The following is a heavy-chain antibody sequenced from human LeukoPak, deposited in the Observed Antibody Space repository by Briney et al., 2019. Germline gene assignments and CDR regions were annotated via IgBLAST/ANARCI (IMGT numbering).Heavy chain of an antibody. V-gene: IGHV1-8*01. CDR3: ARGPWFRSLVGYCADGVCYPGY. CDR1: GYTFITYD. CDR2: LNPQSGHT. Sequence: ASVKVSCKASGYTFITYDIIWVLQAAGQGLEWVGWLNPQSGHTGYTENFQGRVVMTMDSSTATVYMELRSLRFEDTAVYYCARGPWFRSLVGYCADGVCYPGYWGQGTLVTVSS. D-gene: IGHD2-8*01. J-gene: IGHJ4*02.